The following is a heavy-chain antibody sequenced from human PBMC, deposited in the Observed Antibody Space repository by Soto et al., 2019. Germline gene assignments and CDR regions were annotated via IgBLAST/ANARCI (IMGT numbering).Heavy chain of an antibody. CDR2: ISAYNGNT. CDR1: GYTFASYA. CDR3: ARGAANPYDILTGPTDY. D-gene: IGHD3-9*01. J-gene: IGHJ4*02. Sequence: ASVKVSCKASGYTFASYAISWMRQAPRQGLEWMGWISAYNGNTNYAQKLQGRVTMTTDTSTSTAYMELRSLRSDDTSVYYCARGAANPYDILTGPTDYWGQGTLVTVPQ. V-gene: IGHV1-18*01.